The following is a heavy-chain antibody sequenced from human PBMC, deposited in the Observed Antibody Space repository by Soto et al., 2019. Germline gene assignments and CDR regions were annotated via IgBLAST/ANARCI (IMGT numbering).Heavy chain of an antibody. D-gene: IGHD2-15*01. J-gene: IGHJ4*02. CDR3: ARGLGYCSGGSCYRLYGYYSDY. V-gene: IGHV4-34*01. Sequence: SETLSLTCAVYGGSFSGYYWSWIRQPPGKGLEWIGEINHSGSTNYNPSLKSRVTISVDTSKNQFSLKLSSVTAADTAVYYCARGLGYCSGGSCYRLYGYYSDYWGQGALVTVSS. CDR1: GGSFSGYY. CDR2: INHSGST.